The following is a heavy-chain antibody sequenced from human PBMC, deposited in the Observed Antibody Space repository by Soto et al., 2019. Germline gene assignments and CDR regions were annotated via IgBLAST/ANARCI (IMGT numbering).Heavy chain of an antibody. J-gene: IGHJ6*02. D-gene: IGHD3-10*01. CDR1: GFTFSNYW. V-gene: IGHV3-7*03. CDR2: IKQDGSEK. CDR3: AREKFTVRGIIYYYGMDV. Sequence: EVQLVESGGGLVQPGGSLRVSCAASGFTFSNYWMSWVRQAPGKGLEWVANIKQDGSEKYYVDSVKGRFTISRDNAKNSLYLQMNSLRADDTAVYYCAREKFTVRGIIYYYGMDVWGQGTAVTVSS.